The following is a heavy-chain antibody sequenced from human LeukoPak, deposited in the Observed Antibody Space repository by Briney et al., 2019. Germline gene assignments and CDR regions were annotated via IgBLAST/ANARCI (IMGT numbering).Heavy chain of an antibody. D-gene: IGHD5-18*01. CDR2: IYSGGST. CDR3: ARDLGHSYGYFGY. Sequence: GGSLRLSCAVSGFTFSSHSMTWVRQAPGKGLEWVSVIYSGGSTYYADSVKGRFTISRDNSKNTVSLQMNSLRAEDTAVYYCARDLGHSYGYFGYWGQGTLVTVSS. V-gene: IGHV3-53*01. J-gene: IGHJ4*02. CDR1: GFTFSSHS.